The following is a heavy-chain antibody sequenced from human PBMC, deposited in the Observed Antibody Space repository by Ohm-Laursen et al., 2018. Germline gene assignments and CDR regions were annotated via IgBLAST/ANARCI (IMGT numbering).Heavy chain of an antibody. CDR1: GGSISSYY. CDR2: IYYSGHT. J-gene: IGHJ5*02. Sequence: SETLSLTCTVSGGSISSYYWTWIRQTPGKGLEWIGYIYYSGHTNYNPSLKSRVTISVDPSMNRFSLEESSVTAADTALYYCARGLWWFDPWGQGTLVTVSS. V-gene: IGHV4-59*08. CDR3: ARGLWWFDP.